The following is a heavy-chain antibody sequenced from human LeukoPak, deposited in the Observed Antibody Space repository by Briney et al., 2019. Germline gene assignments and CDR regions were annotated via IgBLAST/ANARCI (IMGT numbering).Heavy chain of an antibody. D-gene: IGHD2-21*01. CDR3: ITPLPYSAQ. CDR2: IKPKTDGETT. CDR1: GFSFSSYD. J-gene: IGHJ4*02. Sequence: PGGSLRLSCVASGFSFSSYDMNWVRQAPGKGLEWVGRIKPKTDGETTEYAAPVKDRFSISRDDSKSMMYLQMNSLKTEDTAVYYCITPLPYSAQGGQGTLVTVSS. V-gene: IGHV3-15*07.